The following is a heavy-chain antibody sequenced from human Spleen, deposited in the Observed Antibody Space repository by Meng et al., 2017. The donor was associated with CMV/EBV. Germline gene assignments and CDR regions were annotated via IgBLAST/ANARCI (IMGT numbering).Heavy chain of an antibody. V-gene: IGHV3-21*01. D-gene: IGHD6-13*01. Sequence: GGSLRLSCAASGFTFSSYSMNWVRQAPGKGLECVSSISSSSSYIYYADSVKGRFTISRDNAKKSLYLQMNSLRADDTAVYFCARDIGSNLFFDYWGQGSLVTVSS. CDR3: ARDIGSNLFFDY. CDR1: GFTFSSYS. J-gene: IGHJ4*02. CDR2: ISSSSSYI.